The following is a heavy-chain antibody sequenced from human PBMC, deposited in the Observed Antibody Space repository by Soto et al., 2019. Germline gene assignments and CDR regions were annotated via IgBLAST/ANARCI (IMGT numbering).Heavy chain of an antibody. V-gene: IGHV1-8*01. CDR2: MNPNSGNT. J-gene: IGHJ6*02. CDR1: GYTFTSYD. CDR3: AREDNFYRLDV. Sequence: QVQLVQSGAEVKKPGASVKGSCKASGYTFTSYDINWVRQATGQGLEWMGWMNPNSGNTVYAQKFQGRVTMTRNTSISTAYMELSSVRAEDTAVYYCAREDNFYRLDVWGQGTTVTVSS.